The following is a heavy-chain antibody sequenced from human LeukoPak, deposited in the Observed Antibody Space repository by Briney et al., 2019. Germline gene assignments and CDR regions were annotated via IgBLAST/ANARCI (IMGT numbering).Heavy chain of an antibody. J-gene: IGHJ4*02. Sequence: PGGSLRLSCAAPGFTFDDYGMSWVRQAPGKGLEWVAFIRYDGSNKYYADSVKGRFTISRDNSKNTLYLQMNSLRAEDTAVYYCAKDGKYGSGSLDYWGQGTLVTVSS. CDR1: GFTFDDYG. CDR2: IRYDGSNK. D-gene: IGHD3-10*01. CDR3: AKDGKYGSGSLDY. V-gene: IGHV3-30*02.